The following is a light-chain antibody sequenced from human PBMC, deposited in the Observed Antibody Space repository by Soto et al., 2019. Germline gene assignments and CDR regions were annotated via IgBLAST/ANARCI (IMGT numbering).Light chain of an antibody. CDR2: GAS. CDR3: QQYGSSPQT. Sequence: EIVLTQSPGTLSLSPWERATLSWQTSQSVSSSYLAWYQQKPGQAPRLIIYGASSRATGIPGRGSGSGAGTDFTLTISRLEPEDFAVYYCQQYGSSPQTFGQGTRLEIK. CDR1: QSVSSSY. V-gene: IGKV3-20*01. J-gene: IGKJ5*01.